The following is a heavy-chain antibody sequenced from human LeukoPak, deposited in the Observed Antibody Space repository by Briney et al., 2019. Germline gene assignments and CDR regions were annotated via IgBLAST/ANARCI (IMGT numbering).Heavy chain of an antibody. CDR3: ARDLGHCTTATCYAGYYGMDV. CDR1: GGSISSTNW. Sequence: SGTLSLTCGVSGGSISSTNWWTWVRQPPGEGLEWIGEVHLSGRTNYNPSLESRVTMSVDMSENHISLKLTSVTAADTAVYYCARDLGHCTTATCYAGYYGMDVWGQGTTVTVSS. V-gene: IGHV4-4*02. J-gene: IGHJ6*02. CDR2: VHLSGRT. D-gene: IGHD2-2*01.